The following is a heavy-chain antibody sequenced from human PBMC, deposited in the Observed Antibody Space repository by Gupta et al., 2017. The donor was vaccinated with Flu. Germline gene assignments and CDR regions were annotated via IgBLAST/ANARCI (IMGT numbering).Heavy chain of an antibody. Sequence: RLSCAASGFTFSGSYLQWVRQAPGQGLVWVSRINPDGSSTTYADSVKGRFTISRDNAKNTLYLQMNSRGADDTAVYYCATVTTGCWGQGTLVTVSS. V-gene: IGHV3-74*03. CDR3: ATVTTGC. CDR2: INPDGSST. J-gene: IGHJ4*02. CDR1: GFTFSGSY. D-gene: IGHD4-17*01.